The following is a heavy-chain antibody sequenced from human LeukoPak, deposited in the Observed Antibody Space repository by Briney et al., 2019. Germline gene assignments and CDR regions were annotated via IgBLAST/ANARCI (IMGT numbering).Heavy chain of an antibody. CDR2: IYYSGNT. Sequence: SETLSLTCTVSGGSFSTYYWSWIRQPPGKGLEWIGYIYYSGNTNYNPSLKSRVTISVDSSKNQFSLKLSSVTAADTAVYYCARDSEVQWLRYLDYWGQGTLVTVSS. J-gene: IGHJ4*02. V-gene: IGHV4-59*12. CDR3: ARDSEVQWLRYLDY. CDR1: GGSFSTYY. D-gene: IGHD6-19*01.